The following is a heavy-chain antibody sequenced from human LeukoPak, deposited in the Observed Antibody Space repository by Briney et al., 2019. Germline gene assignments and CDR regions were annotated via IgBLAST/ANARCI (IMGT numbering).Heavy chain of an antibody. CDR1: GGSIDSTNW. D-gene: IGHD3-16*02. J-gene: IGHJ4*02. V-gene: IGHV4/OR15-8*01. CDR3: ARSHDHLWGNYPDY. CDR2: IHHDGTI. Sequence: PSETLSLTCDVSGGSIDSTNWWNWVRQPPGKGLEWIGEIHHDGTINYNPSLKSRVTISVDKSKNQFSLRLNSVTAADTATYYCARSHDHLWGNYPDYWGQGTLVTVSS.